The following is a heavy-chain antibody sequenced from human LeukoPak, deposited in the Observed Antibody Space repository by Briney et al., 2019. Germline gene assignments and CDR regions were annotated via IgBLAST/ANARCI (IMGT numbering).Heavy chain of an antibody. J-gene: IGHJ5*02. V-gene: IGHV3-33*01. CDR3: VRDNPRCCGVVPANIDDL. CDR2: IWYDGSNK. CDR1: GFTFSSCG. Sequence: AGGSLRLSCAASGFTFSSCGMHWVHQAPGKGLEWVAVIWYDGSNKYYADSVKGRFTISRDNSKNTLYLQMNSLRADDTAMYYCVRDNPRCCGVVPANIDDLWGQGTLVTVSS. D-gene: IGHD2-21*02.